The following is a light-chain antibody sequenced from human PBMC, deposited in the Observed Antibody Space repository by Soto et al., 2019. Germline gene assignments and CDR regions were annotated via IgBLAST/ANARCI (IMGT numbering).Light chain of an antibody. CDR1: RRVSSN. J-gene: IGKJ5*01. CDR3: QQYNNWPPIT. V-gene: IGKV3D-15*01. Sequence: IVGTQSAATLSVSPGERATLSCRASRRVSSNLAWYQQKPGQAPRLLIYGASTRATGIPARFSGSGSGTEFTLTISSLQSADFAVYYCQQYNNWPPITVGQGTRLEIK. CDR2: GAS.